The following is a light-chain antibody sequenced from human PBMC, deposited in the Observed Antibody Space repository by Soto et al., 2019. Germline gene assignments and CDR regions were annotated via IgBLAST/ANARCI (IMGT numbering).Light chain of an antibody. CDR3: QQYNNWPLIT. Sequence: EIGLTQSPASLCFWAWEIATLSCRASQSVSSNLAWYQQKPGQAPRLLIYGASTRATGIPARFSGSGSGTEFTLTISSLQSEDFAVYYCQQYNNWPLITFGQGTRLEIK. V-gene: IGKV3-15*01. J-gene: IGKJ5*01. CDR1: QSVSSN. CDR2: GAS.